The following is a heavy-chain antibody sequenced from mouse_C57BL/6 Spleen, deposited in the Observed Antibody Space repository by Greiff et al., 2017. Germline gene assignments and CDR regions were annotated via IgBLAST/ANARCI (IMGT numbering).Heavy chain of an antibody. Sequence: EVKVVESGGGLVKPGGSLKLSCAASGFTFSSYAMSWVRQTPEKRLEWVATISDGGSYTYYPDNVKGRFTISRDNAKNNLYLQMSHLKSEDTAMYYCERVLPTGRAMDYWGQGTSVTVSS. CDR1: GFTFSSYA. CDR3: ERVLPTGRAMDY. D-gene: IGHD1-1*01. CDR2: ISDGGSYT. V-gene: IGHV5-4*03. J-gene: IGHJ4*01.